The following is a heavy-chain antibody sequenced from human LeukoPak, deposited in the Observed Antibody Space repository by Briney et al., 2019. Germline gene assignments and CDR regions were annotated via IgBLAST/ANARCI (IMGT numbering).Heavy chain of an antibody. V-gene: IGHV3-21*01. CDR2: ISSSSSHM. Sequence: PGGSLRLSCAASGFTLNSYSMYWVRQAPGKGLEWVSSISSSSSHMFYADSVKGRFSISRDNANNSLYLQMNSLRAEDTAVYYCVRDSGSSYGYYFLHWGQGTLVTVSS. CDR1: GFTLNSYS. D-gene: IGHD1-26*01. J-gene: IGHJ1*01. CDR3: VRDSGSSYGYYFLH.